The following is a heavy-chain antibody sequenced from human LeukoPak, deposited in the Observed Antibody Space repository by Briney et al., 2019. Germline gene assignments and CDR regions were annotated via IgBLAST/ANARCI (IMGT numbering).Heavy chain of an antibody. J-gene: IGHJ4*02. Sequence: PGGSLRLSCAASGFTFSNYAMHWVRQAPGKGLEWVAVISYDGSNKYSADSVKGRFTISRDNSKSTLYMQMNSLTAEDTAVYYCARESFAARWDWGQGTLVTVSS. CDR2: ISYDGSNK. D-gene: IGHD6-6*01. CDR1: GFTFSNYA. V-gene: IGHV3-30*04. CDR3: ARESFAARWD.